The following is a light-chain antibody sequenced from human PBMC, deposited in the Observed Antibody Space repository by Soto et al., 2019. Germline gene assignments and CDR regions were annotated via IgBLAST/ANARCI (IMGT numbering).Light chain of an antibody. Sequence: QSALTQPPSASGSPGQSVTISCTGTSSDVGGYNYVSWYQQHPGKAPKLMSYEVSKRPSGVPDSFSGSKSGSTASLTVSGLQAEDEADYYCSSYAGNAIVLFGGGTKLTVL. CDR1: SSDVGGYNY. J-gene: IGLJ2*01. V-gene: IGLV2-8*01. CDR2: EVS. CDR3: SSYAGNAIVL.